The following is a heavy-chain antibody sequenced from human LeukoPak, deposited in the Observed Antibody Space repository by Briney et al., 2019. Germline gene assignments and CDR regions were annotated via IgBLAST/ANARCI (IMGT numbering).Heavy chain of an antibody. V-gene: IGHV1-69*05. CDR2: IIPIFGTA. Sequence: SVKVSCKASGGTFSSYAISWVRQAPGQGLEWLGGIIPIFGTANYAQKFQGRVTITTDESTSTAYMELSSLRSEDTAVYYCARSISYRSGDPGHNWFDPWGQGTLVTVSS. J-gene: IGHJ5*02. D-gene: IGHD2-21*02. CDR3: ARSISYRSGDPGHNWFDP. CDR1: GGTFSSYA.